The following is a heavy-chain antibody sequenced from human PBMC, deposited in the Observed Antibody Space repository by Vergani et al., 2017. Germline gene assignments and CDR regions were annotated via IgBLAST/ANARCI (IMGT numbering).Heavy chain of an antibody. D-gene: IGHD2-21*01. Sequence: QVQLQESGPGLVKPSQTLSLTCTVSGDSLSSSDHYWSWIRQRSDKGLEWVGHIFRSWTTYYNPTLKSRLIMSVDTSKNQFSLKLTSVTAADTAMYYCARENVVIARIFDFWGQGTLVTVSS. V-gene: IGHV4-31*03. CDR2: IFRSWTT. J-gene: IGHJ4*02. CDR3: ARENVVIARIFDF. CDR1: GDSLSSSDHY.